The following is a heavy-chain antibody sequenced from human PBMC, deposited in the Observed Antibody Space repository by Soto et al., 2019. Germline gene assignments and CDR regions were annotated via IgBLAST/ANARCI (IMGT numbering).Heavy chain of an antibody. CDR3: ARSERGYSYGPFDY. Sequence: SETLSLTCTVSGGAISSGDYYWSWIRQPPGEGLEWIGYIFRSGSPYYNPSLKSRVTISADTSKNQFSLSLTSVTAADTAVYYCARSERGYSYGPFDYWGQGTLVTVSS. D-gene: IGHD5-18*01. CDR2: IFRSGSP. CDR1: GGAISSGDYY. V-gene: IGHV4-30-4*01. J-gene: IGHJ4*02.